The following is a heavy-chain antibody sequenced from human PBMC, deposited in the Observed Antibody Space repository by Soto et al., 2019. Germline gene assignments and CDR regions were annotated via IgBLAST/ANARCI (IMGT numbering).Heavy chain of an antibody. Sequence: QGQLVESGGGVVQPGRSRRLSCAASGFTFSSYGMHWVRQAPGKGLEWVAVISYDGSNKYYADSVKGRFTISRDNSKNTLYLQMNSLRAEDTAVYYCAKVRWPDFDYWGQGTLVTVSS. D-gene: IGHD6-13*01. V-gene: IGHV3-30*18. CDR2: ISYDGSNK. J-gene: IGHJ4*02. CDR1: GFTFSSYG. CDR3: AKVRWPDFDY.